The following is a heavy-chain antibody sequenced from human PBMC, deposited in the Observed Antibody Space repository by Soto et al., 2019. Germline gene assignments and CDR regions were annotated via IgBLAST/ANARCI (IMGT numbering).Heavy chain of an antibody. CDR3: ARDGASVGAPTRSFDY. CDR1: GGSISSGGYY. J-gene: IGHJ4*02. Sequence: QVQLQESGPGLVKPSQTLSLTCTVSGGSISSGGYYWSWIRQHPGKGLEWIGYIYYSGSTYYNPSLKSRVTISVDTSKNQFSLKLSSVTAADTVAYYCARDGASVGAPTRSFDYWGQGTLVTVSS. CDR2: IYYSGST. V-gene: IGHV4-31*03. D-gene: IGHD1-26*01.